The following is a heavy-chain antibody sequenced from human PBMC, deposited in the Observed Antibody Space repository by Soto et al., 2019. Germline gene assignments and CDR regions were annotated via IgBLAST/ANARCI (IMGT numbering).Heavy chain of an antibody. CDR2: IYHSGST. CDR1: GYSISSGYY. V-gene: IGHV4-38-2*01. D-gene: IGHD3-10*01. J-gene: IGHJ4*02. CDR3: ARGRNVLLWFGELLDYFDY. Sequence: NPSETLSLTCAVSGYSISSGYYWGWIRQPPGKGLEWIGSIYHSGSTYYNPSLKSRVTISVDTSKNQFSLKLSSVTAADTAVYYCARGRNVLLWFGELLDYFDYWGQGTLVTV.